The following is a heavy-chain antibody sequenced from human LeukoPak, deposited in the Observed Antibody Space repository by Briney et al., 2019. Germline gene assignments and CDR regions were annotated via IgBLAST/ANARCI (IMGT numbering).Heavy chain of an antibody. CDR1: GYTFTSYG. J-gene: IGHJ6*03. V-gene: IGHV1-18*01. CDR2: ISAYNGNT. D-gene: IGHD5-12*01. CDR3: ARRYYSGYDYYYYYYMDV. Sequence: ASVKVSCKASGYTFTSYGISWVRQAPGQGLEWMGWISAYNGNTNYAQKLQGRVTMTTDTSTSTAYMELRSLRSDDTAVYYCARRYYSGYDYYYYYYMDVWGKGTTVTISS.